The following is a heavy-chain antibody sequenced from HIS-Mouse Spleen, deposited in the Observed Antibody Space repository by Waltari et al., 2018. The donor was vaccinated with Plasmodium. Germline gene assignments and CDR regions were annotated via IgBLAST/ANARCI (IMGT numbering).Heavy chain of an antibody. CDR3: ARDRITGTSYFDY. V-gene: IGHV4-39*07. CDR1: GGPISSSSSY. Sequence: QLQLQESGPGLVKPSETLSPTCTVSGGPISSSSSYSGWIRQPPGKGLEWIGSIYYSGSTYYNPSLKSRVTISVDTSKNQFSLKLSSVTAADTAVYYCARDRITGTSYFDYWGQGTLVTVSS. J-gene: IGHJ4*02. D-gene: IGHD1-7*01. CDR2: IYYSGST.